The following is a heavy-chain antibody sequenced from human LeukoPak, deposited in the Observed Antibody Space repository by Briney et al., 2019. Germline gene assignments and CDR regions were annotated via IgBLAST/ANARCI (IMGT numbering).Heavy chain of an antibody. Sequence: ASVKVSCKASGYTFTSYGISWVRQAPGQGLEWMGWISAYNGNTNYAQKLQGRVTMTTDTSTSTAYMELRSLRSDDTAVYYCASLYGDYAGDYYYYYMDVWGKGTTVTVSS. V-gene: IGHV1-18*01. CDR2: ISAYNGNT. J-gene: IGHJ6*03. CDR3: ASLYGDYAGDYYYYYMDV. CDR1: GYTFTSYG. D-gene: IGHD4-17*01.